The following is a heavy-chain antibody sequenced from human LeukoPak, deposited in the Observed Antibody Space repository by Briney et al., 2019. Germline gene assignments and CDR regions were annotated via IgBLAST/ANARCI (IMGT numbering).Heavy chain of an antibody. D-gene: IGHD4-23*01. Sequence: PSETLSLTCTVSGGSISSYYWSWIRQPPGKGLEWIGEINHSGSTNYNPSLKSRVTISVDTSKNQFSLKLSSVTAADTAVYYCSLCPVVTHRYNWFDPWGQGTLVTVSS. CDR3: SLCPVVTHRYNWFDP. CDR2: INHSGST. CDR1: GGSISSYY. J-gene: IGHJ5*02. V-gene: IGHV4-34*01.